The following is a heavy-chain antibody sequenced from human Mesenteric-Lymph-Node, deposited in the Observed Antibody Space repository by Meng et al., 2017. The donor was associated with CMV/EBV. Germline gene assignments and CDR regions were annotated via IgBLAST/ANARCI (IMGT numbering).Heavy chain of an antibody. D-gene: IGHD2-2*02. CDR1: GFTFSSYE. CDR2: ISSSGSTI. J-gene: IGHJ3*02. Sequence: GGSLRLSCAASGFTFSSYEMNWVRQAPGKGLEWVSYISSSGSTIYYADSVKGRFTISRDNAKNSLYLQMNSLRAEDTAVYYCARESPRGCSSTSCYRDAWDAFDIWGQGTMVTVSS. CDR3: ARESPRGCSSTSCYRDAWDAFDI. V-gene: IGHV3-48*03.